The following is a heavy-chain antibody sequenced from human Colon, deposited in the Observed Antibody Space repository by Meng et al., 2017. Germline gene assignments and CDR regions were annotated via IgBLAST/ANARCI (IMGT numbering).Heavy chain of an antibody. CDR1: GASVSSDSHD. Sequence: QGQCRDSGPGLVRPSETLSLTCTVSGASVSSDSHDWGWIRQSPGKGLEWIGYIYYTGNTNYNPSLASRVSMSLDTSKNHFSLHLTSVTAADTAIYYCARVNGDFDEAWFDPWGQGTLVTVSS. D-gene: IGHD4-17*01. CDR3: ARVNGDFDEAWFDP. J-gene: IGHJ5*02. CDR2: IYYTGNT. V-gene: IGHV4-61*03.